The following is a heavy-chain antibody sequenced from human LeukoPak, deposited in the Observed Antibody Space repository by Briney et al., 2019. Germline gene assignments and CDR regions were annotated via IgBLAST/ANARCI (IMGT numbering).Heavy chain of an antibody. CDR3: ARDFWAATGAFEI. Sequence: SETLSLTCTVSGESVSSATFYWAWIRQSPGKGLELIGYTYNRGNTYYNPSLNSRVTISVDTSKNQFSLKLRSVTAADSAVYYCARDFWAATGAFEIWGQAASVTVSS. CDR1: GESVSSATFY. J-gene: IGHJ3*02. CDR2: TYNRGNT. V-gene: IGHV4-61*01. D-gene: IGHD3/OR15-3a*01.